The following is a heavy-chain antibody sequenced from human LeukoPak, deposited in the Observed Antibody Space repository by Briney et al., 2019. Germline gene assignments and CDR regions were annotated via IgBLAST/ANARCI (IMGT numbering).Heavy chain of an antibody. CDR1: GFTFSSYS. V-gene: IGHV3-21*01. J-gene: IGHJ3*02. CDR2: ICSSRNYI. CDR3: AIQGPYCSSTSCYIEDAFDI. Sequence: GGSLRLSCAASGFTFSSYSMNWVRQAPGKGLEWGSSICSSRNYIYYADSVKGRFTISRDNAKNSLYLQMNSLRAEDTAVYYCAIQGPYCSSTSCYIEDAFDIWGQGTMVTVS. D-gene: IGHD2-2*02.